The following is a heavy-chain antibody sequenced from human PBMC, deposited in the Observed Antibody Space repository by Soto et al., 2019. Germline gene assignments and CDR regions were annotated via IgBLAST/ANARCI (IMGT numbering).Heavy chain of an antibody. J-gene: IGHJ4*02. D-gene: IGHD3-22*01. CDR2: IYHSGST. CDR1: GGSISSSNW. V-gene: IGHV4-4*03. Sequence: LRRTLSLTCAVSGGSISSSNWWSWVRQPPGKGLEWIGEIYHSGSTNYNPSLKSRVTISVDKSKNQFSLKLSSVTAADTAVYYCARVRRDSSGYFLFDYWGQGTLVTVSS. CDR3: ARVRRDSSGYFLFDY.